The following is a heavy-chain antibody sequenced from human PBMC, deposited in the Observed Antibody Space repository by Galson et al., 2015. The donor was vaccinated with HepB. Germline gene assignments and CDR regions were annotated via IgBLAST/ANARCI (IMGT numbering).Heavy chain of an antibody. CDR1: GFTFSSYG. Sequence: SLRLSCAASGFTFSSYGMHWVRQAPGKGLEWVAVISYDGSNKYYADSVKGRFTISKDNSKNTLYLHMNSLRAEDTAVYYCAKGGRIEGQGTLVTVSSGSASAPLLSPLVSCENSPEPLLDWGQGTLVTVSS. CDR3: AKGGRIEGQGTLVTVSSGSASAPLLSPLVSCENSPEPLLD. D-gene: IGHD1-14*01. J-gene: IGHJ4*02. CDR2: ISYDGSNK. V-gene: IGHV3-30*18.